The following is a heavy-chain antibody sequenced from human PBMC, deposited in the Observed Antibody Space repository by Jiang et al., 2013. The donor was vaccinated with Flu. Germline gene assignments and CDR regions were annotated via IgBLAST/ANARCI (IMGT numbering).Heavy chain of an antibody. CDR3: ARAFGQQSALDY. CDR1: GFTFSSYS. Sequence: LVKPGGSLRISCAASGFTFSSYSMNWVRQAPGKGLEWVSSISGGRDFIYYADSVRGRFTISRDNAKNSLYLQMNSLRAGDTAVYFCARAFGQQSALDYWGQGILVTVSS. CDR2: ISGGRDFI. J-gene: IGHJ4*02. D-gene: IGHD6-13*01. V-gene: IGHV3-21*01.